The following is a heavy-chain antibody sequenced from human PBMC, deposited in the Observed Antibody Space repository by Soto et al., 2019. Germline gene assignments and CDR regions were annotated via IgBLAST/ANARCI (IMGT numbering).Heavy chain of an antibody. J-gene: IGHJ4*02. CDR2: INPDSGAT. V-gene: IGHV1-2*02. Sequence: QVQLVQSGAEVKKPGASVKVSCKASEDTFSAYYIHWVRQAPGQGLEWMGWINPDSGATKYAQKSQGRVTMTRDTSISTAYMELNRLRSDDTATYFCARASGDLDLDCWGQGTLVTVSS. CDR1: EDTFSAYY. CDR3: ARASGDLDLDC. D-gene: IGHD7-27*01.